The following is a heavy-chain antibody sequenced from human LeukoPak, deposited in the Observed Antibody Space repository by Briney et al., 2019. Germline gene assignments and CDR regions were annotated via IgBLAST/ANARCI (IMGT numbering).Heavy chain of an antibody. V-gene: IGHV3-48*01. J-gene: IGHJ6*03. Sequence: PGGSLRLSCAASGFTFSSYSMNWVRQAPGKGLEWVSYISSSSSTIYYADSVKGRFTISRDNAKNSLYLQMNSLRAEDTAVYYCARDSSDSSGYYYYYYYMDVWGKGTTVTVSS. CDR2: ISSSSSTI. CDR3: ARDSSDSSGYYYYYYYMDV. CDR1: GFTFSSYS. D-gene: IGHD3-22*01.